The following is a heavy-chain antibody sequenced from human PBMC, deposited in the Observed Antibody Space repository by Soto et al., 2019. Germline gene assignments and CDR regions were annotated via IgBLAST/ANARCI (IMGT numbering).Heavy chain of an antibody. CDR2: ITSSSDTI. D-gene: IGHD3-3*01. Sequence: GGSLRLSCAASGFTFSSFHMNWVRQAPGRGLEWVAYITSSSDTIYYSDSVKGRFTISRDNGKNSLFLQMNSLRDEDTAVYYCARDRYSYYDFWSGSLPYYYYGMDVWGQGTTVTVSS. V-gene: IGHV3-48*02. CDR3: ARDRYSYYDFWSGSLPYYYYGMDV. CDR1: GFTFSSFH. J-gene: IGHJ6*02.